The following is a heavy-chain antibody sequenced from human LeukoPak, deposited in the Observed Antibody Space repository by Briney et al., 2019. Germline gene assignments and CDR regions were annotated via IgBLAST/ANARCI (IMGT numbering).Heavy chain of an antibody. D-gene: IGHD2-15*01. CDR2: INVDGSDR. CDR1: GFTFRDHW. Sequence: GGSLRLSCAVSGFTFRDHWMHWVRPAPGKGLVWVSGINVDGSDRRYADSVKGRFTISRDNAKNTMYLQMNSLRAEDTAVYYCARDPEWPPTPPIDGFDIWGQGTMVTVSS. V-gene: IGHV3-74*01. J-gene: IGHJ3*02. CDR3: ARDPEWPPTPPIDGFDI.